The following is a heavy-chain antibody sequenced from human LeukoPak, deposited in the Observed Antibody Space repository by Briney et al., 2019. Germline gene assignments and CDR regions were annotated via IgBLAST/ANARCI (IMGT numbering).Heavy chain of an antibody. Sequence: SETLSLTCTVSGGSISSYYWSWIRQPPGKGLEWIGHIYGSGSTNYNPALKSRVTLSVDTSKNQFSLKLSSVTAADTAVYYCAREGTSGTHLNWFDPWGQGTLVTVSS. CDR3: AREGTSGTHLNWFDP. CDR1: GGSISSYY. V-gene: IGHV4-59*01. CDR2: IYGSGST. J-gene: IGHJ5*02. D-gene: IGHD1-1*01.